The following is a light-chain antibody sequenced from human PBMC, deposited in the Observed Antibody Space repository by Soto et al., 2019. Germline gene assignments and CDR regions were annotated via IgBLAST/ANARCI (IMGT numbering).Light chain of an antibody. Sequence: EIVVTQSPGTLSLSPGERATLSCRASQSVSSRHLAWYQQKPGQAPRLLIYGTSNRATGIPDRFSGSGSGPDFSLIISRLEPEDFAVYYCQYYGSSPRTFGQGTKVEI. CDR3: QYYGSSPRT. CDR2: GTS. CDR1: QSVSSRH. V-gene: IGKV3-20*01. J-gene: IGKJ1*01.